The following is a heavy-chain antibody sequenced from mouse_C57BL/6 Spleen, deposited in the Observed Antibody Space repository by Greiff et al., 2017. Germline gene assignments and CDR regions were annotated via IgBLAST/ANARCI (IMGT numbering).Heavy chain of an antibody. CDR3: ARRLLRYQSDY. D-gene: IGHD1-1*01. CDR2: IDPSDSYT. J-gene: IGHJ2*01. V-gene: IGHV1-50*01. CDR1: GYTFTSYW. Sequence: QVQLQQPGAELVKPGASVQLSCKASGYTFTSYWMQWVKQRPGQGLEWIGEIDPSDSYTNYNQKFKGKATLTVDTSSSTAYMQLSSLTSEDSAVYYCARRLLRYQSDYWGQGTTLTVSA.